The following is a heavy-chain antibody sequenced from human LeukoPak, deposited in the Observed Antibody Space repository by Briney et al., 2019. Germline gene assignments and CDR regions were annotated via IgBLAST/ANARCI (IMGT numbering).Heavy chain of an antibody. CDR1: GYTSTGYY. V-gene: IGHV1-2*02. CDR2: INPNSGGT. J-gene: IGHJ5*02. D-gene: IGHD6-13*01. CDR3: ARIGIAAAAYNWFDP. Sequence: GASVKVSCKASGYTSTGYYMHWVRQAPGQGLEWMGWINPNSGGTNYAQKFQGRVTMTRDTSISTAYMELSRLRSDDTAVYYCARIGIAAAAYNWFDPWGQGTLVTVSS.